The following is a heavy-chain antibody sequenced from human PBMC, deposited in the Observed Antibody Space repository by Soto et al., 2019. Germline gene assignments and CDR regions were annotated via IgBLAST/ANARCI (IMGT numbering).Heavy chain of an antibody. V-gene: IGHV1-8*01. Sequence: ASVKVSCKASGYTFTSYDINWVRQATGQGLEWMGWMNPNSGNTGYAQKFQGRVTMTRNTSISTAYMELSSLRSEDTAVYYCARIRRARPTTWFDPWGQGTLVTVSS. CDR1: GYTFTSYD. CDR2: MNPNSGNT. J-gene: IGHJ5*02. CDR3: ARIRRARPTTWFDP. D-gene: IGHD6-6*01.